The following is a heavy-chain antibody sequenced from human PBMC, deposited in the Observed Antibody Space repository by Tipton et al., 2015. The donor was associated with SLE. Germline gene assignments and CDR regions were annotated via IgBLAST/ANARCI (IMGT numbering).Heavy chain of an antibody. J-gene: IGHJ4*02. V-gene: IGHV1-18*01. CDR3: ARGSLLSHGLTGAFDV. CDR1: GYSFNTYG. CDR2: ISTYNGNT. Sequence: QVQLVQSGAEVKKPGASVKVSCKASGYSFNTYGISWLRQAPGQGLEWMGWISTYNGNTKYGQNLQDRVTMTADTSTRIAYMELRSLRSDDTAVYYCARGSLLSHGLTGAFDVWGPGTLVTVSS. D-gene: IGHD6-6*01.